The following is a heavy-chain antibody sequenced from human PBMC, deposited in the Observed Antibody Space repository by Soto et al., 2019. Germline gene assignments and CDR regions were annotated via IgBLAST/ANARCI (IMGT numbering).Heavy chain of an antibody. D-gene: IGHD2-2*01. CDR3: VRTSSY. J-gene: IGHJ4*02. CDR2: IFGGGTT. CDR1: GFAVNSDY. Sequence: QPGGSLRLSCAASGFAVNSDYMSWVRQAPGKGLEWVSVIFGGGTTKYADSVKGRFTISRDNSKNTLFLQMNSLRAEDTAVYYCVRTSSYWGQGTRVTVSS. V-gene: IGHV3-53*01.